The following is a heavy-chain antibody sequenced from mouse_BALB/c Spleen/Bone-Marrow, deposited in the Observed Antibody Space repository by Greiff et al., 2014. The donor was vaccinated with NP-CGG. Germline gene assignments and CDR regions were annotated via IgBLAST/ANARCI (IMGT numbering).Heavy chain of an antibody. Sequence: DVKLVESGGGLVKPGGSLKLSCAASGFTSSDYYMYWVRQTPEKRLEWVATISDGGGYTYYPDSVWGRFTISRDNAKNNLYLQMSSLKSEDTAMYYCARSGERYGAMDYWGQGTSVTVFS. D-gene: IGHD2-10*02. CDR2: ISDGGGYT. V-gene: IGHV5-4*02. CDR1: GFTSSDYY. J-gene: IGHJ4*01. CDR3: ARSGERYGAMDY.